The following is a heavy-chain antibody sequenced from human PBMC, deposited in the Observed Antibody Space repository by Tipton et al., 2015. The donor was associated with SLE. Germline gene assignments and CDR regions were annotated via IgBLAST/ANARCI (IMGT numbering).Heavy chain of an antibody. D-gene: IGHD4-17*01. CDR2: ISGSGSST. J-gene: IGHJ4*02. CDR1: GFTFSSYA. Sequence: SLRLSCAASGFTFSSYAMSWVRQAPGKGLEWVSGISGSGSSTYYADSLKGRFTISRDNSKNTLYLQMNSLTVEDTAVYYCAIQDYGDYPYWGQGTLVTVSS. V-gene: IGHV3-23*01. CDR3: AIQDYGDYPY.